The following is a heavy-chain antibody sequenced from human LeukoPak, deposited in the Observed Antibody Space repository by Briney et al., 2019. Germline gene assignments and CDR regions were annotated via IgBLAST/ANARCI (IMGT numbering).Heavy chain of an antibody. D-gene: IGHD2-15*01. CDR3: ARDVGKEADGPSVDYFDL. CDR1: GGTFSSYA. V-gene: IGHV1-69*04. Sequence: SVKVSCKASGGTFSSYAISWVRQAPGQGLEWMGRIIPILGIANYAQKFQGRVTITADKSTSTAYMELSSLRSEDTAVYYCARDVGKEADGPSVDYFDLWGQGTLVTVSA. CDR2: IIPILGIA. J-gene: IGHJ4*02.